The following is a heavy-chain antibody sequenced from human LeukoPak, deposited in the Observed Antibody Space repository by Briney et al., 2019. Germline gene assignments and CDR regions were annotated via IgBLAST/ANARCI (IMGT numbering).Heavy chain of an antibody. J-gene: IGHJ1*01. D-gene: IGHD2/OR15-2a*01. CDR3: AQKAPFSLRYSQH. CDR2: IYHSGTT. CDR1: GGSLTSYY. V-gene: IGHV4-59*01. Sequence: SETLSLTCTVSGGSLTSYYWSWLRQPPGKGLEWIGYIYHSGTTNYNPSLKSRVTISVDTSRSQFSLKQSSVTAADTAVYYCAQKAPFSLRYSQHWGQGTLVTVSS.